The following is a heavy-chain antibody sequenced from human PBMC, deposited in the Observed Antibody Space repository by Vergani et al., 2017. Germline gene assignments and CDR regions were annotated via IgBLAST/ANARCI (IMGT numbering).Heavy chain of an antibody. Sequence: EVQLVESGGGLVQPGRSLRLSCAASGFTFDDYAMHWVRQAPGKGLEWVSGISWNSGSIGYADSVKGRFTISRDNAKNSLYLQMNSLRAEDTALYYCAKDRYRIAAAGYDYWGQGTLVTVSS. CDR3: AKDRYRIAAAGYDY. V-gene: IGHV3-9*01. J-gene: IGHJ4*02. CDR1: GFTFDDYA. D-gene: IGHD6-13*01. CDR2: ISWNSGSI.